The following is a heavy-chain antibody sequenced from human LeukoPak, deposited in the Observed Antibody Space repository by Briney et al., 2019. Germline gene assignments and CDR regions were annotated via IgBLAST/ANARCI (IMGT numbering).Heavy chain of an antibody. CDR2: INHSGST. J-gene: IGHJ4*02. D-gene: IGHD5-24*01. Sequence: SETLSLTCAVYGGSFSGYYWSWIRQPPGKGLEWIGEINHSGSTNYNPSLKSRVTISVDTSKNQFSLKLSSVTAADTAVYYCASRPVEMATIGGFDYWGQGTLVTVSS. CDR3: ASRPVEMATIGGFDY. V-gene: IGHV4-34*01. CDR1: GGSFSGYY.